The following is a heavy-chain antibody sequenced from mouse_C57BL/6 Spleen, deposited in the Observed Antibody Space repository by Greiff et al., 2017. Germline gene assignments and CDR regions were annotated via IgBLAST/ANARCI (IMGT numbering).Heavy chain of an antibody. CDR3: ARIGTTVPSMDY. V-gene: IGHV5-9*01. J-gene: IGHJ4*01. CDR1: GFTFSSYT. CDR2: ISGGGGNT. D-gene: IGHD1-1*01. Sequence: EVKLQESGGGLVKPGGSLKLSCAASGFTFSSYTMSWVRQTPEKRLEWVATISGGGGNTYYPDSVKGRFTISRDNAKNTLYLQMSSLRSEDTALYYCARIGTTVPSMDYWGQGTSVTVSS.